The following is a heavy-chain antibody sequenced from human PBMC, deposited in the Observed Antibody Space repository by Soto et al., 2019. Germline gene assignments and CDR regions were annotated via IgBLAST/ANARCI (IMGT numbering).Heavy chain of an antibody. V-gene: IGHV4-61*01. CDR2: IYYSGST. D-gene: IGHD6-19*01. CDR1: RGSVSSATYY. CDR3: ASIAVAAEFDY. Sequence: PSETLSLTCSVSRGSVSSATYYWNWMRQPPGKPLEWIGYIYYSGSTNYNPSLKSRVTISVDKSKNQFSLKLSSVTAADTAVYYCASIAVAAEFDYWGQGTLVTVSS. J-gene: IGHJ4*02.